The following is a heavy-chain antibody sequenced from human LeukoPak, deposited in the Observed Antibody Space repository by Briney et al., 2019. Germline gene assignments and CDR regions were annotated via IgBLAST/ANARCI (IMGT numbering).Heavy chain of an antibody. J-gene: IGHJ3*02. CDR3: ARSPSNGQAVFDI. CDR2: ISGSGGST. Sequence: GGSLRLSCAASGFTFSSYAMSWVRQAPGKGLEWVSAISGSGGSTYYADSVKGRFTISRDNSKNTLYLQMNSLRAEDTAVYYCARSPSNGQAVFDIWGQGTMVTVSS. CDR1: GFTFSSYA. D-gene: IGHD2-8*01. V-gene: IGHV3-23*01.